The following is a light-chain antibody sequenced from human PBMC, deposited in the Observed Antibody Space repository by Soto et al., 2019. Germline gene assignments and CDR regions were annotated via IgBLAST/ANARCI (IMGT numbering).Light chain of an antibody. J-gene: IGKJ1*01. V-gene: IGKV1-5*01. CDR1: QSISSW. CDR2: DAS. Sequence: DIQMTQSPSTLSASVGDIATINFRASQSISSWLAWYQQKPGKAPKLLIYDASTLQSGVPSRYSGSGSGTEFTLTISNLQPDDFATYYCQQYESYSPWTFGQGTKVDIK. CDR3: QQYESYSPWT.